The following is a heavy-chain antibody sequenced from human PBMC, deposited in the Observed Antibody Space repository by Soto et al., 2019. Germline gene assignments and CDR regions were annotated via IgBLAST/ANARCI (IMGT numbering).Heavy chain of an antibody. CDR3: ARDAPYCSGGSCYNEY. Sequence: PGGSLRLSCAASGFTFSSYWMHWVRQAPGKGLVWVSRINSDGSSTSYADSVKGRFTISRDNAKNTLYLQMNSLRAEDTAVYYCARDAPYCSGGSCYNEYWGQGTLVTVSS. CDR2: INSDGSST. CDR1: GFTFSSYW. D-gene: IGHD2-15*01. V-gene: IGHV3-74*01. J-gene: IGHJ4*02.